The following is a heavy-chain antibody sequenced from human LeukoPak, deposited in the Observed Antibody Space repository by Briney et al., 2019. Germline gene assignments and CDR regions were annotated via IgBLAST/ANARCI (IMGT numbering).Heavy chain of an antibody. CDR3: ARDRPGYSSYFDP. Sequence: ASVKVSCKASGYSFTDYHMHWVRQAPGQGLEWMGWINTKTGGTNYAQTFQGRVTLTRDTSISTVYMEMSSLRSDDTAVYYCARDRPGYSSYFDPWSQGTLVTVSS. V-gene: IGHV1-2*02. J-gene: IGHJ5*02. CDR1: GYSFTDYH. D-gene: IGHD6-19*01. CDR2: INTKTGGT.